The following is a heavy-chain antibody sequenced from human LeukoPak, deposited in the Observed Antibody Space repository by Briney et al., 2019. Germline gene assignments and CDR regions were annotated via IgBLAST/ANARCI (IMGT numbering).Heavy chain of an antibody. CDR1: GFTFSTSW. Sequence: GGSLRLSCAASGFTFSTSWMHRVRQVPGKGLVWVSRINPDGSITNYADSVKGRFTISRDNANSMLYLLMNSLRVDDTAVYYCVRALLGTSDYWGQGTLVTVSS. CDR2: INPDGSIT. CDR3: VRALLGTSDY. J-gene: IGHJ4*02. D-gene: IGHD7-27*01. V-gene: IGHV3-74*01.